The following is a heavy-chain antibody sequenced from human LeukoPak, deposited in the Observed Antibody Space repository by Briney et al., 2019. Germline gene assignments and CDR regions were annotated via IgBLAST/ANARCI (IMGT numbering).Heavy chain of an antibody. CDR1: GGSISSGGYS. Sequence: SGTLSLTCAVSGGSISSGGYSWSWIRQPPGKGLEWIGNIYHSGSTYYNPSLKSRVTISVDRSKKQFSPKLSSVTAADTAVYYCARGRGGFGYYDSSGFDYWGQGTLVTVSS. CDR2: IYHSGST. V-gene: IGHV4-30-2*01. J-gene: IGHJ4*02. D-gene: IGHD3-22*01. CDR3: ARGRGGFGYYDSSGFDY.